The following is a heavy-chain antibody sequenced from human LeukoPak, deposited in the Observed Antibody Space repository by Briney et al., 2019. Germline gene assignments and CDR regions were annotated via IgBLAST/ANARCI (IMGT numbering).Heavy chain of an antibody. Sequence: PGGSLRLSCAASGFTFSSYAMHWVRQAPGKGLEWVAVISYDGSNKYYADSVKGRFTISRDNSKNTLYLQMNSLRAEDTAVYYCARAHCSSTSCYEDYWGQGTLVTVSS. J-gene: IGHJ4*02. CDR3: ARAHCSSTSCYEDY. CDR2: ISYDGSNK. CDR1: GFTFSSYA. V-gene: IGHV3-30-3*01. D-gene: IGHD2-2*01.